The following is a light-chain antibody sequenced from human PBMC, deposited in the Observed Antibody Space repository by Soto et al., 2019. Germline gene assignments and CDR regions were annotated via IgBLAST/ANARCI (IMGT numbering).Light chain of an antibody. CDR2: GAS. CDR3: QQYGSSGT. J-gene: IGKJ1*01. CDR1: QGIGDT. V-gene: IGKV3-20*01. Sequence: EVVLTQSPATLSVSPGEVVTLSFRASQGIGDTLAWYQHKPGQTPRLLIYGASNRATGIPDRFSGSGSGTDFTLTISRLEPEDFAVYYCQQYGSSGTFGQGTKVDIK.